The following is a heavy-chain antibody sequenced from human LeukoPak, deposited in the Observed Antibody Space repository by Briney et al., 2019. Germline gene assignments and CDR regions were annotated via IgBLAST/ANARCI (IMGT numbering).Heavy chain of an antibody. CDR2: IIPILGIA. CDR3: ARIDYGGNSGTAY. D-gene: IGHD4-23*01. V-gene: IGHV1-69*02. J-gene: IGHJ4*02. CDR1: GGTFSSYT. Sequence: SVKVSCKASGGTFSSYTISWVRQASGQGLEWMGRIIPILGIANYAQKFQGRVTITADKSTSTAYMELSSLRSEDTAVYYCARIDYGGNSGTAYWGQGTLVTVSS.